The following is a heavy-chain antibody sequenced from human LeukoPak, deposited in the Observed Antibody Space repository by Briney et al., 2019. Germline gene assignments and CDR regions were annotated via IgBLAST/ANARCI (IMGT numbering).Heavy chain of an antibody. Sequence: ASVKVSCKASGYTFTGYYMHWVRQAPGQGLEWMGWINPNSGGTNYAQKFQGRVTMTRDTSISTAYMELSRLRSDDTAEYYCARVMVRGVRAPSSYYFDYWGQGTLVTVSS. CDR1: GYTFTGYY. D-gene: IGHD3-10*01. CDR3: ARVMVRGVRAPSSYYFDY. J-gene: IGHJ4*02. V-gene: IGHV1-2*02. CDR2: INPNSGGT.